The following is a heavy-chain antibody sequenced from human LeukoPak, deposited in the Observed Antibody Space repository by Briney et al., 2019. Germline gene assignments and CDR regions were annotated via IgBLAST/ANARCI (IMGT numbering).Heavy chain of an antibody. CDR2: IIPIFGTA. J-gene: IGHJ6*03. CDR1: GGTFSSYA. V-gene: IGHV1-69*05. Sequence: SVKVSCKASGGTFSSYAISWVRQAPGQGLKWMGGIIPIFGTANYAQKFQGRVTITTDESTSTAYMELSSLRSEDTAVCYCARGRAIPNGHYYYYYMDVWGKGTTVTVSS. D-gene: IGHD2-8*01. CDR3: ARGRAIPNGHYYYYYMDV.